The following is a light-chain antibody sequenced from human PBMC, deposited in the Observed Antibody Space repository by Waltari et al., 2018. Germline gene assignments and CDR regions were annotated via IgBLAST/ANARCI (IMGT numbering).Light chain of an antibody. CDR1: NLASKT. Sequence: SYVLTQPPSVSVAPGKTARITCRGDNLASKTVHWYQQKSGQAPVLVIYYDNDRPSGIPERFSGSNSENTATLTISSVEVGDEADYYCQVWEASGDQRVFGRGTSLTVL. CDR2: YDN. J-gene: IGLJ3*02. CDR3: QVWEASGDQRV. V-gene: IGLV3-21*01.